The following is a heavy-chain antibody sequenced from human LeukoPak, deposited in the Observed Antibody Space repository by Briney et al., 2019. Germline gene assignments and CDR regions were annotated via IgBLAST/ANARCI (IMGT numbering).Heavy chain of an antibody. Sequence: GGSLRLSCTASGFTFGDYAMSWVRQAPGKGLEWVGFIRSKAYGGTTEYAASVKGRFTISRDDSKSIAYLQMNSLKTEDTAVYYCTRGSETYYDILTGYYPIVDVWGKGTTVTISS. CDR3: TRGSETYYDILTGYYPIVDV. CDR2: IRSKAYGGTT. D-gene: IGHD3-9*01. CDR1: GFTFGDYA. J-gene: IGHJ6*04. V-gene: IGHV3-49*04.